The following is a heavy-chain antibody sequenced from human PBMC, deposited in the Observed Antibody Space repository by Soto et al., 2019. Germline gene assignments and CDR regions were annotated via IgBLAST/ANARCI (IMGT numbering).Heavy chain of an antibody. Sequence: QVQLVQSGAEVRKPGSSVKVSCKISGGTFTNYVISWLRQAPGQGLEWMGGLIPIFGAANLAQKFQGRVTITADESTSTVNMEFSTLTSEYTAVYYCARGRSSPNFDPWGQGTLVTVSS. J-gene: IGHJ5*02. D-gene: IGHD6-6*01. V-gene: IGHV1-69*01. CDR2: LIPIFGAA. CDR1: GGTFTNYV. CDR3: ARGRSSPNFDP.